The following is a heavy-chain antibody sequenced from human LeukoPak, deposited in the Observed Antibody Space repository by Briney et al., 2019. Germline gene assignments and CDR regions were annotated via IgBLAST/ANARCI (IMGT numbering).Heavy chain of an antibody. Sequence: GRSLRLSCAASGFTFSSYAMHWVRQAPGKGLEWVAVISYDGSNKYYADSVKGRFTISRDNSKNMLYLQMNSLRAEDTAVYYCARVQVPAAITAYYYYYGMDVWGQGTTVTVSS. D-gene: IGHD2-2*02. J-gene: IGHJ6*02. CDR3: ARVQVPAAITAYYYYYGMDV. CDR1: GFTFSSYA. V-gene: IGHV3-30*04. CDR2: ISYDGSNK.